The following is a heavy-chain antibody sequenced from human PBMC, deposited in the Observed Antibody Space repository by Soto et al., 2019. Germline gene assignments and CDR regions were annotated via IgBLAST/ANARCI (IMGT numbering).Heavy chain of an antibody. Sequence: SETLSLTCTVSGGSISSYYWSWIRQPPGKGLEWIGYIYYSGSTNYNPSLKSRVTISVDTSKNQFPLKLSSVTAADTAVYYCARNRGYDSSGYYPDFTWLDPWGQGTLVTVSS. CDR2: IYYSGST. J-gene: IGHJ5*02. CDR1: GGSISSYY. D-gene: IGHD3-22*01. CDR3: ARNRGYDSSGYYPDFTWLDP. V-gene: IGHV4-59*01.